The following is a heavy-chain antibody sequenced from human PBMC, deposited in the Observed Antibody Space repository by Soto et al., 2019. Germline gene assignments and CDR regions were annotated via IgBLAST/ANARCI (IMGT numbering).Heavy chain of an antibody. CDR2: IRSKAYGGTT. CDR3: TRSTYYDILTGPSSVDY. J-gene: IGHJ4*02. D-gene: IGHD3-9*01. CDR1: GFTFGDYA. Sequence: PGGSLRLSCTASGFTFGDYAMSWFRQAPGKGLEWVGFIRSKAYGGTTEYAASVKGRFTISRDDSKSIAYLQMNSLKTEDTAVYYCTRSTYYDILTGPSSVDYWGQRTLVTV. V-gene: IGHV3-49*03.